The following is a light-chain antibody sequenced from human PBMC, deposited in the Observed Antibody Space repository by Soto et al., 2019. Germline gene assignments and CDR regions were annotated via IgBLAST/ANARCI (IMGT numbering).Light chain of an antibody. CDR1: QSVLYSSNNNNY. V-gene: IGKV4-1*01. Sequence: DIVMTQSPDSLAVSLGERATINCKSGQSVLYSSNNNNYLAWYQQKPGQPPKLLIYWASTRESGVPDRFSGSGSGTDFTLTISSLQAEDVAVYYCQQYYSPPHTFGQGTKLEIK. CDR3: QQYYSPPHT. J-gene: IGKJ2*01. CDR2: WAS.